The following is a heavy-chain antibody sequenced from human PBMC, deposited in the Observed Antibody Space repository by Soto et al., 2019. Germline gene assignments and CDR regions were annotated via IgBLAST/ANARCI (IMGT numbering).Heavy chain of an antibody. V-gene: IGHV5-51*01. D-gene: IGHD3-9*01. CDR2: VYPGDSDT. CDR1: WYPLTSYW. J-gene: IGHJ6*02. CDR3: ARHADYDILTGLYYYYGMDV. Sequence: SLNLSRKCSWYPLTSYWMAWVREIPSEGLEWMGMVYPGDSDTRNSPSFQGHVTTSADKSISTAYLQWSSLKASDTGMYYCARHADYDILTGLYYYYGMDVWGQGTTLTV.